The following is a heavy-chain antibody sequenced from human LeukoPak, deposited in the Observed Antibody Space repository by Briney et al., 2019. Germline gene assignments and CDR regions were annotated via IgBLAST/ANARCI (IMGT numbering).Heavy chain of an antibody. D-gene: IGHD5-18*01. V-gene: IGHV3-64*02. CDR1: GHTYSRHA. CDR3: SRGLDRGYAYGPLE. J-gene: IGHJ4*02. Sequence: PGGSQRLPCAASGHTYSRHAMHCARDSPRRGLEYISSIREYGGRTLYGDSVKQRFTISRDNSNNMLYLQMGSLRVEDMSVYYCSRGLDRGYAYGPLEWGQGDLVTVSS. CDR2: IREYGGRT.